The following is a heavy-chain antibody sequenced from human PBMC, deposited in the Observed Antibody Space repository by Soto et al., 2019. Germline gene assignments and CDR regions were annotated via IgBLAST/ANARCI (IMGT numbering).Heavy chain of an antibody. CDR1: GFKFDDYM. CDR3: AKECNGGSSLDH. D-gene: IGHD1-26*01. J-gene: IGHJ4*02. V-gene: IGHV3-43*01. CDR2: ISWDGDFL. Sequence: EVLLVESGGGVVQPGVSLRLSCEASGFKFDDYMMHWVRQAPGKGLEWISRISWDGDFLDYADSIKGRFTVSRDNSKNSLYLHMNSLKTEDTAFYYCAKECNGGSSLDHWGQGTLVNVAS.